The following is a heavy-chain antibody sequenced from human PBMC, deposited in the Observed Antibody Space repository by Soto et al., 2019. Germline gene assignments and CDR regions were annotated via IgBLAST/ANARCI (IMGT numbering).Heavy chain of an antibody. Sequence: ASVKVSCKASGYTFTSYAMHWVRQAPGQRLEWMGWINAGNGNTKYSQKFQGRVTITRDTSASTAYMELSSLRSEDTAVYYCAKDRWAEAYYYYGMDVWGQGTTVTVSS. J-gene: IGHJ6*02. D-gene: IGHD6-13*01. CDR2: INAGNGNT. V-gene: IGHV1-3*01. CDR3: AKDRWAEAYYYYGMDV. CDR1: GYTFTSYA.